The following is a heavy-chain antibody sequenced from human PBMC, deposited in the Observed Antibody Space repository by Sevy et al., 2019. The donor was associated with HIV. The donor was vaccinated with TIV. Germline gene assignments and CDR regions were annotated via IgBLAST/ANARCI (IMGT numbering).Heavy chain of an antibody. J-gene: IGHJ2*01. CDR1: GFTFSSYA. V-gene: IGHV3-23*01. CDR3: AKVLYRDFDL. D-gene: IGHD3-16*02. CDR2: ISDGGGST. Sequence: GGSLRLSCAASGFTFSSYAMSWVRQAPGKGLQWVSTISDGGGSTYYADSVKGRFTISRDNSKSTLYLQMNSLRVEDTAVFYCAKVLYRDFDLWGRGTLVTVSS.